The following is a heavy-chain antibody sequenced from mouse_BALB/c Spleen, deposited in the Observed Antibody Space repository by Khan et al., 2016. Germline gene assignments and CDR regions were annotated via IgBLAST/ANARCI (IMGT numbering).Heavy chain of an antibody. V-gene: IGHV3-2*02. CDR3: AYDGYYAWFPY. Sequence: EVQLQESGPGLVKPSQSLSLTCTVTGYSITSDYAWNWIRQFPGNKLEWMGYISYSGLTNSNPSLKSRISITRDTSKNQFFLQLISVTTEDTATYYCAYDGYYAWFPYWSQGTLVTISA. D-gene: IGHD2-3*01. CDR1: GYSITSDYA. CDR2: ISYSGLT. J-gene: IGHJ3*01.